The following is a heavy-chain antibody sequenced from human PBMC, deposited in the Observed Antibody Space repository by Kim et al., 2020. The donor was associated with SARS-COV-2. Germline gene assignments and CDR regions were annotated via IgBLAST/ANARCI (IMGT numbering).Heavy chain of an antibody. CDR2: INSDGSST. V-gene: IGHV3-74*01. CDR3: ARAAAAGLHFDY. CDR1: GFTFSSYW. J-gene: IGHJ4*02. D-gene: IGHD6-13*01. Sequence: GGSLRLSCAASGFTFSSYWMHWVRQAPGKGLVWVSRINSDGSSTSYADSVKGRFTISRDNAKNTLYLQMNSLRAEDTAVYYCARAAAAGLHFDYWGQGTLVTVSS.